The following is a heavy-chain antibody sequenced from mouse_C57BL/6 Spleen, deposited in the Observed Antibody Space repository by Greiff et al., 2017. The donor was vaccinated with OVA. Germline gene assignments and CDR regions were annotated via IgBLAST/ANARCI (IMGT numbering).Heavy chain of an antibody. CDR1: GYTFTDYE. Sequence: QVQLQQSGAELVRPGASVTLSCKASGYTFTDYEMHWVKQTPVHGLEWIGAIDPETGGTAYNQKFKGKAILTADKYSSTAYMELRSLTSEDSAVYYCTKTTVVPYYAMDYWGQGTSVTVSS. CDR3: TKTTVVPYYAMDY. CDR2: IDPETGGT. D-gene: IGHD1-1*01. J-gene: IGHJ4*01. V-gene: IGHV1-15*01.